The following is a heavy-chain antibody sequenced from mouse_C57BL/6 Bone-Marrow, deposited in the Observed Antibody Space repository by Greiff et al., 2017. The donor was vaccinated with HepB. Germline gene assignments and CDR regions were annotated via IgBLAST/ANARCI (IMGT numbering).Heavy chain of an antibody. CDR1: GFTFSDYY. D-gene: IGHD2-2*01. J-gene: IGHJ4*01. CDR3: ARDLRGYDEGNYYAMDY. V-gene: IGHV5-16*01. CDR2: INYDGSST. Sequence: EVMLVESEGGLVQPGSSMKLSCTASGFTFSDYYMAWVRQVPEKGLEWVANINYDGSSTYYLDSLKSRFIISRDNAKNILYLQMSSLKSEDTATYYCARDLRGYDEGNYYAMDYWGQGTSVTVSS.